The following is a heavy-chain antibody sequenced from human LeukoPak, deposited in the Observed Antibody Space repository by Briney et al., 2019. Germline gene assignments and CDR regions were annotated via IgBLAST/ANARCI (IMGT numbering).Heavy chain of an antibody. CDR2: ISGYDGNT. Sequence: GASVKVSCKASGYTFTTHGISWVRQAPGQGLEWMGWISGYDGNTNLAQKFQGRVTLTTDTPTSTAYMELRSLTSDDTAVYYCARDRYGVRSGSCDYWGQGTLVTVSS. J-gene: IGHJ4*02. CDR3: ARDRYGVRSGSCDY. D-gene: IGHD1-26*01. CDR1: GYTFTTHG. V-gene: IGHV1-18*01.